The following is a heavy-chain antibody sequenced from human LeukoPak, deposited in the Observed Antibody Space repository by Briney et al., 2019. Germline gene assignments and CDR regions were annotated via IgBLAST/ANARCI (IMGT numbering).Heavy chain of an antibody. J-gene: IGHJ3*02. V-gene: IGHV3-7*01. CDR2: IKQDGSEK. CDR1: GFTFSNSW. Sequence: GGSLRLSCAASGFTFSNSWMSWVRQAPGRGREGVANIKQDGSEKYYVASVKGRFTISRDNAKNALYLQMDSLRVEDTAVDYCARTVRGIVMPQNAFDIWGQGTKVTVSS. D-gene: IGHD3-22*01. CDR3: ARTVRGIVMPQNAFDI.